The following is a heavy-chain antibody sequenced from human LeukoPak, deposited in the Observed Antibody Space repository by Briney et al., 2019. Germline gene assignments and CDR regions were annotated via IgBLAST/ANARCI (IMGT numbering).Heavy chain of an antibody. V-gene: IGHV4-34*01. CDR3: ARHTYYYGSGV. J-gene: IGHJ6*04. Sequence: ASETLSLTCAVYGGSFSGYYWSWIRQPPGKGLEWIGEINHSGSTNYNPSLKSRVTISVDTSKNQFSLKLSSVTAADTAVYYCARHTYYYGSGVWGKGTTVTISS. D-gene: IGHD3-10*01. CDR1: GGSFSGYY. CDR2: INHSGST.